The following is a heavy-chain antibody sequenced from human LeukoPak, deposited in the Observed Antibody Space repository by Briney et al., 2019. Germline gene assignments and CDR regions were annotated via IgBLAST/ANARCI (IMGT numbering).Heavy chain of an antibody. CDR3: ARPHCSAGNCMP. J-gene: IGHJ5*02. Sequence: GGSLRLSCAASGFTFSDYYMSWIRQAPGKGLEWVSYISSSSITIYYADSVKGRFTISRDNAKNSLYLQMNSLRAEDTAVYYCARPHCSAGNCMPWGQGTLVTVSS. D-gene: IGHD2-15*01. CDR1: GFTFSDYY. V-gene: IGHV3-11*01. CDR2: ISSSSITI.